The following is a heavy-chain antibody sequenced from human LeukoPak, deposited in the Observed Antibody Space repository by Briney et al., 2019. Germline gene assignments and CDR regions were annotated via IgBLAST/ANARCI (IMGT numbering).Heavy chain of an antibody. CDR1: GSTFSRNA. Sequence: PGGSLRPSCAASGSTFSRNAMNWVRQAPGKGLEWVAAISGNGLGTYYADSVKGRFNISRDNSRNTLYLQMNSLRIEDTAFYYCAKDANYLRSSGYLIPIDFWGQGTLVTVSS. D-gene: IGHD3-22*01. CDR3: AKDANYLRSSGYLIPIDF. V-gene: IGHV3-23*01. J-gene: IGHJ4*02. CDR2: ISGNGLGT.